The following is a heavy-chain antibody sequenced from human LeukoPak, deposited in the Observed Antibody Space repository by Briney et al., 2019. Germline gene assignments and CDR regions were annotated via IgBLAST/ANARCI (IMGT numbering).Heavy chain of an antibody. D-gene: IGHD6-6*01. CDR1: GYTFTTYY. V-gene: IGHV1-46*01. CDR3: ARGRYGSSAIINGFDP. J-gene: IGHJ5*02. Sequence: GASVKVSCKASGYTFTTYYIHWVRQAPGQGLEWMGLINPSGASTSYAQNFLDRVTLTRDMSTSTVNMELNSLRSGDTAVYYCARGRYGSSAIINGFDPWGQGTLVTVSS. CDR2: INPSGAST.